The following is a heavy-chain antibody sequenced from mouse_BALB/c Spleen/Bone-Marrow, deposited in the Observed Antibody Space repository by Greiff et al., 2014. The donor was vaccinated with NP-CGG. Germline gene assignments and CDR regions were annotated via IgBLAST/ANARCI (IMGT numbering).Heavy chain of an antibody. CDR1: GYTFTSYY. V-gene: IGHV1S81*02. J-gene: IGHJ2*01. CDR2: INPSNGGT. D-gene: IGHD4-1*01. Sequence: QVQLQQSGAELVKPGASVKLSCKASGYTFTSYYMYWVKQRPGQGLEWIGEINPSNGGTNFNEKFKSRATLTVDKSSSTAYMQISSLPSEPSAVYSCTRGRTWDFDYSGQGTTLPFSS. CDR3: TRGRTWDFDY.